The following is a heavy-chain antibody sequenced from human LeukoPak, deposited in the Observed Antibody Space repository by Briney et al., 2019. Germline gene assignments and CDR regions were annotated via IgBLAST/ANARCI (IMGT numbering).Heavy chain of an antibody. V-gene: IGHV4-4*07. CDR2: IYTSGST. CDR1: GGSISSYY. J-gene: IGHJ5*02. CDR3: ARLAVAGTGNWFDP. Sequence: SKTLSLTCTVSGGSISSYYWSWIRQPAGKGLEWIGRIYTSGSTNYNPSLKSRVTMSVDTSKNQFPLKLSSVTAADTAVYYCARLAVAGTGNWFDPWGQGTLVTVSS. D-gene: IGHD6-19*01.